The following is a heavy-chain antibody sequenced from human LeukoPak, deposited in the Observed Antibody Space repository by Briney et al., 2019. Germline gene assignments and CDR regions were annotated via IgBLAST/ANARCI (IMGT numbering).Heavy chain of an antibody. V-gene: IGHV3-30-3*01. D-gene: IGHD3-3*02. J-gene: IGHJ4*02. CDR3: ARVRPLAGDNY. Sequence: PGGSLRLSCAASGFTFSSYVMHWVRQAPGKGLEWVAVISYDGSNKYYADSVKGRFTISRDNAKNSLYLQMNSLRAEDTAVYYCARVRPLAGDNYWGQGTLVTVSS. CDR2: ISYDGSNK. CDR1: GFTFSSYV.